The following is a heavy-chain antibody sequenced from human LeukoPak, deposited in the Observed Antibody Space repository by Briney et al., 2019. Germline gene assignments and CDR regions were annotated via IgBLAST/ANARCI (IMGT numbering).Heavy chain of an antibody. J-gene: IGHJ4*02. Sequence: PSETLSLTCTVSGGSISSYYWSWIRQPPGKRLEWIGYIYYSGSTNYNPSLKSRVTISVDTSKNQFSLKLSTVTAADTAVYYCARGREYYDSSGYSSWGQGTLVTVSS. CDR3: ARGREYYDSSGYSS. CDR1: GGSISSYY. V-gene: IGHV4-59*01. D-gene: IGHD3-22*01. CDR2: IYYSGST.